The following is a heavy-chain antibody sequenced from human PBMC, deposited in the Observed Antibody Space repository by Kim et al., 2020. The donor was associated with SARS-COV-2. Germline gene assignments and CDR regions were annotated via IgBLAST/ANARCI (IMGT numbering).Heavy chain of an antibody. CDR3: ARKGGYYDSSGYLADAFDI. V-gene: IGHV1-3*01. Sequence: GRVTITRDTSASTAYMELSSLRSEDTAVYYCARKGGYYDSSGYLADAFDIWGQGTMVTVSS. J-gene: IGHJ3*02. D-gene: IGHD3-22*01.